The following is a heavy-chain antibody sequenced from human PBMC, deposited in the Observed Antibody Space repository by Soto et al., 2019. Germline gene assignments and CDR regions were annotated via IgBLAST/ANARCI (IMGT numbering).Heavy chain of an antibody. Sequence: EVKLVESGGGLVQPGGSLRLSCAASGYVFSSYWMHWVRQAPGKGLVWVSRVNSDGSGTTYADSVNGRFTISRDNAKNTLYLQMNGLRVEDTAVYYCARVVQGSRYFDLWGRGTLVTVSS. CDR2: VNSDGSGT. D-gene: IGHD2-15*01. V-gene: IGHV3-74*01. CDR3: ARVVQGSRYFDL. J-gene: IGHJ2*01. CDR1: GYVFSSYW.